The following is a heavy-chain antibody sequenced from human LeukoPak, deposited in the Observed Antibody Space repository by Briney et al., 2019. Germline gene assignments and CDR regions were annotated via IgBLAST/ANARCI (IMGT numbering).Heavy chain of an antibody. CDR3: ASPKDSSSWSIDY. J-gene: IGHJ4*02. V-gene: IGHV3-21*01. CDR1: GFTFSSYS. CDR2: ISSSSSYI. Sequence: GGSLRLSCAASGFTFSSYSMNWVRQAPGKGLGWVSSISSSSSYIYYADSVKGRFTISRDNAKNSLYLQMNSLRAEDTAVYYCASPKDSSSWSIDYWGQGTLVTVSS. D-gene: IGHD6-13*01.